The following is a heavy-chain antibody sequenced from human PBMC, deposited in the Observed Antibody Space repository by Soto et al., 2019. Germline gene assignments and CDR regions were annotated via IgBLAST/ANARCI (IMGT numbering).Heavy chain of an antibody. V-gene: IGHV3-7*04. D-gene: IGHD6-13*01. CDR1: GFTFSSYW. CDR2: IKQDGSEK. Sequence: VGSLRLSGAASGFTFSSYWMSWVRQAPGKGLEWVANIKQDGSEKYYVDSVKGRFTISRDNAKNSLYLQMNSLRAEDTAVYYCARALSSKAAAPWGQGTLVTVSS. J-gene: IGHJ5*02. CDR3: ARALSSKAAAP.